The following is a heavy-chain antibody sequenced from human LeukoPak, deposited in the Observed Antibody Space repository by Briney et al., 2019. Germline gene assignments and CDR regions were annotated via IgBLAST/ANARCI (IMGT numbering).Heavy chain of an antibody. CDR3: AREPPAGDYFDY. CDR1: GYTFTDYY. V-gene: IGHV1-2*06. CDR2: INPNSGGT. J-gene: IGHJ4*02. Sequence: ASVKVSCKASGYTFTDYYMHWVRQAPGQGLEWMGRINPNSGGTNYAQKFQGRVTMTRDRSISTAYMELSRLRSDDTAVYYCAREPPAGDYFDYWGQGTLVTVSS. D-gene: IGHD3-10*01.